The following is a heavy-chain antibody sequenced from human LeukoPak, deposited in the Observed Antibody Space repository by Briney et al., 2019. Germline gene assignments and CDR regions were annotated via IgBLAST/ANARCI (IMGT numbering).Heavy chain of an antibody. CDR1: GFTSSSYW. D-gene: IGHD5-12*01. Sequence: PGGSLRLSCAASGFTSSSYWMHWVRQAPGKGLVWVSRVNSDGTGTTYADSVEGRFTISRDNAKNTVYLQMNSLRAEDTAIYYCIRTLIVATSPYMDVWGKGTTVTVSS. CDR2: VNSDGTGT. J-gene: IGHJ6*03. CDR3: IRTLIVATSPYMDV. V-gene: IGHV3-74*01.